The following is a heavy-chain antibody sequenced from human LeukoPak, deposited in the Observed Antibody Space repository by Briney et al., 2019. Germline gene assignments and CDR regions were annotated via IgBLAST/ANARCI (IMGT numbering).Heavy chain of an antibody. D-gene: IGHD3-9*01. CDR2: ISSSGSTI. CDR3: ARASGTDYFTPIDY. J-gene: IGHJ4*02. V-gene: IGHV3-11*04. CDR1: GFTFCDYY. Sequence: GGSLRLSCAASGFTFCDYYMSWIREAPGKGLEWVSYISSSGSTIYYADSVKGRFTISRDNAKNSLYLQMNSLRAEDTAVYYCARASGTDYFTPIDYWGQGTLVTVSS.